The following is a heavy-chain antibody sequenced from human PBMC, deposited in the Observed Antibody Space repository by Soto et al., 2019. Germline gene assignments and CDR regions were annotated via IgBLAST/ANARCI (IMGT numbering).Heavy chain of an antibody. J-gene: IGHJ5*02. CDR2: ISAYNGNT. Sequence: GPSETVSCKASGYTFTSYGISWVRQAPGQGLEWMGWISAYNGNTNYAQKLQGRVTMTTDTSTSTAYMELRSLRSDDTAVYYCARVELIQLWFVGNCFVPSCQGTLLTVSS. CDR1: GYTFTSYG. D-gene: IGHD5-18*01. V-gene: IGHV1-18*01. CDR3: ARVELIQLWFVGNCFVP.